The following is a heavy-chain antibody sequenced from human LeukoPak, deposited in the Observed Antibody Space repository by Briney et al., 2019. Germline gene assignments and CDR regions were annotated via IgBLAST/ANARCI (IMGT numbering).Heavy chain of an antibody. CDR2: ISYDGSNK. V-gene: IGHV3-30-3*01. Sequence: GRSLRLSCAASGFTFSSYAMHWVRQAPGKGLEWVAVISYDGSNKYYADSVKGRFTISRDNSKNTLYLQMNSLRAEDTAVYYCASSGYYDSSGYYYVVRYYYGMDVWGQGTTVTVSS. J-gene: IGHJ6*02. CDR3: ASSGYYDSSGYYYVVRYYYGMDV. CDR1: GFTFSSYA. D-gene: IGHD3-22*01.